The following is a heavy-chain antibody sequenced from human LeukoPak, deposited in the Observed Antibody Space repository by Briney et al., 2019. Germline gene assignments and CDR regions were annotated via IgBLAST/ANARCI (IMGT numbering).Heavy chain of an antibody. J-gene: IGHJ4*02. CDR1: GSLW. D-gene: IGHD2-2*01. V-gene: IGHV1-2*02. CDR2: ISPNSGAT. Sequence: GASVKVSCTASGSLWIHWMRQAPGQGLAGVGYISPNSGATGLAQKFQGRVTVTRDTSISTVYMELNGLTSDDTAMYFCARDYPHQRFDIWGQGTLVTVTS. CDR3: ARDYPHQRFDI.